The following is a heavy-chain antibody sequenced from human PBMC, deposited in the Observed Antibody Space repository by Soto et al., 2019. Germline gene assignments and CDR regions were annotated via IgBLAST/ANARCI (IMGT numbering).Heavy chain of an antibody. D-gene: IGHD4-17*01. CDR1: GFTFSNYA. V-gene: IGHV3-30*18. J-gene: IGHJ4*02. CDR3: ANSWTTLTTGFDF. Sequence: GGSLRLSCVASGFTFSNYAMHWVRQAPGKGLRWVAVISSDGSEKYYLDSVRDRFTISRDNSKNTLYLQMNNLRPEDTAMYYCANSWTTLTTGFDFWGQGALVTVSS. CDR2: ISSDGSEK.